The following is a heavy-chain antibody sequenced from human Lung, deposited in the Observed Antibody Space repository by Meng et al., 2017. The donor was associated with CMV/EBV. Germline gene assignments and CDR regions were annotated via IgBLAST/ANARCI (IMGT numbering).Heavy chain of an antibody. Sequence: GESLKIPCAASGFMFSSYTMNWVRQAPGRGLEWVSSISSSSAYIFYADSVKGRFTISRDNAKNSLNLQMHSLRAEDTALYYCARGDYSAYDVPDYWGQGTVVTVSS. CDR3: ARGDYSAYDVPDY. CDR1: GFMFSSYT. CDR2: ISSSSAYI. V-gene: IGHV3-21*06. J-gene: IGHJ4*02. D-gene: IGHD5-12*01.